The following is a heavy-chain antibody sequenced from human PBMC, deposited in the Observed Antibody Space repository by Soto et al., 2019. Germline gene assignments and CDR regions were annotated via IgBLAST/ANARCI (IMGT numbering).Heavy chain of an antibody. V-gene: IGHV5-51*01. J-gene: IGHJ3*02. CDR2: IYPGDSDT. CDR1: GYRFTSYW. CDR3: ARFGNIVVVPAANPDAFDI. Sequence: GESLKISCKGSGYRFTSYWIGWVRQMPGKGLEWMGIIYPGDSDTRYSPSFQGQVTISADKSISTAYLQWSSLKASDTAMYYCARFGNIVVVPAANPDAFDIWGQGTMVTVSS. D-gene: IGHD2-2*01.